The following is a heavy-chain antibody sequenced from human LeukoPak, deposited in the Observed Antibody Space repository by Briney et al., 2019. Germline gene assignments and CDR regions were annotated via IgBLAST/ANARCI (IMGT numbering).Heavy chain of an antibody. CDR1: GYSISRGYY. D-gene: IGHD3-10*01. Sequence: SETLSLTCTVSGYSISRGYYWGWIRQPPGKGLEWIGSIYHSGSTYYNPSLNSRVTISVDTSKNQFSLKLSSVTAADTAVYYCARARITMVRGVIVGLNWFDPWGQGTLVTVSS. CDR3: ARARITMVRGVIVGLNWFDP. V-gene: IGHV4-38-2*02. CDR2: IYHSGST. J-gene: IGHJ5*02.